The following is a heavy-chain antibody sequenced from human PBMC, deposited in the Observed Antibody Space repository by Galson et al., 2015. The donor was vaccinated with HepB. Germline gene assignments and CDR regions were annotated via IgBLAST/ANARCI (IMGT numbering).Heavy chain of an antibody. D-gene: IGHD5-18*01. J-gene: IGHJ5*01. CDR1: GFAFDTHA. CDR2: ISGNGDST. CDR3: AKGYGLFDS. Sequence: SLRLCCAASGFAFDTHAMSWVRQAPGRGLEWISGISGNGDSTFYADSVKGRFTVSRDNSNNMLYLQMNSLRAEDAGLYFCAKGYGLFDSWGQGILVTVSS. V-gene: IGHV3-23*01.